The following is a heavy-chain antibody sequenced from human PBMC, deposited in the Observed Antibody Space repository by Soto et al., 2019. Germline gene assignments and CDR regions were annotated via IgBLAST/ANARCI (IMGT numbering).Heavy chain of an antibody. CDR3: ASLGGYYYDSSGYYFDY. CDR2: IYYSGSS. V-gene: IGHV4-39*01. Sequence: SETLSLTCTVSGGSISSSSYYWGWIRQPPGKGLVWFGCIYYSGSSYYNPSLKSRVTISVDTSKNQFSLKLSSVTAADTVVYYCASLGGYYYDSSGYYFDYWGQGTLVTVSS. D-gene: IGHD3-22*01. CDR1: GGSISSSSYY. J-gene: IGHJ4*01.